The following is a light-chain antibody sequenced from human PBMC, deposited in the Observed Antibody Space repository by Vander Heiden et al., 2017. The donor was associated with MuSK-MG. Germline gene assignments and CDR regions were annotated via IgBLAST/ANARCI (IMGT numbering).Light chain of an antibody. CDR1: NVGTTR. CDR3: QVFDNSSDHYV. J-gene: IGLJ1*01. Sequence: SYVLTQSPSRSVAPGKTASITDGGNNVGTTRVHWYQQTPGQAPVLVIYYDSDRPSVIPARFSGSNSGNTATLTISRVEAGDEADYYCQVFDNSSDHYVFCSGTNVTVL. V-gene: IGLV3-21*04. CDR2: YDS.